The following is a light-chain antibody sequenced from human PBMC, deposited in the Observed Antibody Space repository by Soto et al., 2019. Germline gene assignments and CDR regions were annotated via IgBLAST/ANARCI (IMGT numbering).Light chain of an antibody. CDR2: DAS. CDR3: QQYASGPMT. CDR1: LTVTNNY. J-gene: IGKJ1*01. Sequence: EIVLTHCPSTPSSSPGERATLSCRASLTVTNNYLACYQQKAGQAPRLVIYDASTRAAGIPDRLTACGSVADLTLTISRLGSEDFGVYFCQQYASGPMTFGHWTKVDIK. V-gene: IGKV3-20*01.